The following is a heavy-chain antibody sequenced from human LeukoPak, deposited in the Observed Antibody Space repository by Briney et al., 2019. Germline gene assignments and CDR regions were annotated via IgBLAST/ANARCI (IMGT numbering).Heavy chain of an antibody. J-gene: IGHJ4*02. CDR2: ISWNSDKM. CDR3: ARSADFWSGLDF. V-gene: IGHV3-9*03. CDR1: GFHFDAYA. Sequence: GGSLRLSCAASGFHFDAYAMHWVRQAPGKGLEWVSGISWNSDKMAYADSVKGRFTISRDNAENSLYLQMTSLRPEDMALYYCARSADFWSGLDFWGQGTLVTVSS. D-gene: IGHD3-3*01.